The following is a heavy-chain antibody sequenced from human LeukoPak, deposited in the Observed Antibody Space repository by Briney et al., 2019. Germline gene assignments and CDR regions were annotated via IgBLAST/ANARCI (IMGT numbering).Heavy chain of an antibody. J-gene: IGHJ6*02. Sequence: PGGSLRLSCAASGFTFSSYSMNWVRQAPGKGLEWVSSISSSSSYIYYADSVKGRFTISRDNAKNSLYLQMNSLRAEDTAVYYCARDPQYCSSTSCYTTYYYYGMDVWGQGTTVTVSS. CDR3: ARDPQYCSSTSCYTTYYYYGMDV. V-gene: IGHV3-21*01. D-gene: IGHD2-2*02. CDR2: ISSSSSYI. CDR1: GFTFSSYS.